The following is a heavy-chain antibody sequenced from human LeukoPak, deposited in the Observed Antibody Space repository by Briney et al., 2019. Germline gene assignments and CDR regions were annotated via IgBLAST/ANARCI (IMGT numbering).Heavy chain of an antibody. J-gene: IGHJ4*02. V-gene: IGHV3-21*01. CDR2: INRGSSYI. D-gene: IGHD3-16*01. Sequence: PGGSLRLSCAASGFTFSSYSMNWVRQAPGKGLEWVSYINRGSSYIYYADSLKGRFTISRDNAKNSLYLEMNSLRAEDTAVYYCARGGYGYNFDYWGQGTLVTVSS. CDR1: GFTFSSYS. CDR3: ARGGYGYNFDY.